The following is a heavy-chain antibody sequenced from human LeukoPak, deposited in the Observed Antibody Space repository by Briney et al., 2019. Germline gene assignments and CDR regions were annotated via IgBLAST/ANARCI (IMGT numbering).Heavy chain of an antibody. D-gene: IGHD3-10*01. CDR1: EFTVSSNY. Sequence: PGGSLRLSCAASEFTVSSNYMSWVRQAPGKGLEWVSVIYSGGSTYYADSVKGRFTISRDNSKNTLYLQMNSLRVEDTAVYYCAKALYYYGSGSYYSIDYWGQGTLVTVSS. CDR3: AKALYYYGSGSYYSIDY. V-gene: IGHV3-66*01. CDR2: IYSGGST. J-gene: IGHJ4*02.